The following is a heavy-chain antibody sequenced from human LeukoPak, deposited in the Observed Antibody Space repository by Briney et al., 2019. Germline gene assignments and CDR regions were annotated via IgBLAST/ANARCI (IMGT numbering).Heavy chain of an antibody. V-gene: IGHV4-4*07. J-gene: IGHJ4*02. D-gene: IGHD3-22*01. CDR1: GGSISSYY. CDR2: IYTSGST. CDR3: ASPRSGYRYTFDY. Sequence: SETLSLTCTVSGGSISSYYWSWIRQPAGKGLEWIGRIYTSGSTNYNPSLKSRVTMSVDTSKNRFSLNLNFVTAADTAVYYCASPRSGYRYTFDYWGQGALVTVSS.